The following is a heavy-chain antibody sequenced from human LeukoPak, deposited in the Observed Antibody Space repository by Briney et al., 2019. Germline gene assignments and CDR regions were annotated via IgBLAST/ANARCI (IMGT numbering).Heavy chain of an antibody. CDR2: ISGSGGST. J-gene: IGHJ3*02. D-gene: IGHD3-22*01. CDR1: GFTFSIYA. CDR3: ARDPAGVYYYDSSAKSAFDI. Sequence: GSLRLSCATSGFTFSIYAMTWVRPAPGKGLEWVSTISGSGGSTYYADSVKGRFTISRDNSKNTLYLQMNSLRAEDTAVYYCARDPAGVYYYDSSAKSAFDIWGQGTMVTVSS. V-gene: IGHV3-23*01.